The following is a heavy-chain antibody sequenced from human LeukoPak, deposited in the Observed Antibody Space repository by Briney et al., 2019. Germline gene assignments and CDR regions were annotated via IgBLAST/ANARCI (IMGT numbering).Heavy chain of an antibody. D-gene: IGHD3-3*01. CDR1: GGTFSSYA. CDR2: IIPIFGTA. V-gene: IGHV1-69*06. J-gene: IGHJ6*03. Sequence: WASVKVSCKASGGTFSSYAISWVRQAPGQGLEWMGGIIPIFGTANYAQKFQGRVTITADKSTSTAYMELSSLRSEDTAVYYCARSLGVYYDFWSGYSDDRKLYYMDVWGKGTTVTVSS. CDR3: ARSLGVYYDFWSGYSDDRKLYYMDV.